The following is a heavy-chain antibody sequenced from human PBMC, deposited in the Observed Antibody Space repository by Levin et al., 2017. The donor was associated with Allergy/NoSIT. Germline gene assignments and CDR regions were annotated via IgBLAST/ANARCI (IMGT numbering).Heavy chain of an antibody. V-gene: IGHV3-33*01. Sequence: GGSLRLSCAASGFTFSSYGMHWVRQAPGKGLEWVAVIWYDGSNKYYADSVKGRFTISRDNSKNTLYLQMNSLRAEDTAVYYCARDGDILTGYYKTYYYYYMDVWGKGTTVTVSS. J-gene: IGHJ6*03. D-gene: IGHD3-9*01. CDR1: GFTFSSYG. CDR3: ARDGDILTGYYKTYYYYYMDV. CDR2: IWYDGSNK.